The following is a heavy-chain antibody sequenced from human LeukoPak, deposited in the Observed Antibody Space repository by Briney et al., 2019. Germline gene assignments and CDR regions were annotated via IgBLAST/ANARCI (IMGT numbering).Heavy chain of an antibody. V-gene: IGHV4-34*01. J-gene: IGHJ4*02. CDR1: GGSFSGYY. D-gene: IGHD3-9*01. CDR2: INHSGST. Sequence: SETLSLTCAVYGGSFSGYYWSWIRQPPGKGLEWIGEINHSGSTNYNPSLKSRVTISVDTSKNQFSLKLSSVTAADTAVYYCARARYFDWLSPSFDYWGQGTLVTVSS. CDR3: ARARYFDWLSPSFDY.